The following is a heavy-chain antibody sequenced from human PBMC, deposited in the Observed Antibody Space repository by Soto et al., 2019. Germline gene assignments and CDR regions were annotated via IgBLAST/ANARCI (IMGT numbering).Heavy chain of an antibody. CDR1: GFTFSTHA. J-gene: IGHJ6*02. D-gene: IGHD2-21*01. CDR2: ISFDGRNK. Sequence: GGSLRLSCAASGFTFSTHALLWVRQAPGTGLEWVAIISFDGRNKYYADSVEGRFTISRDNSKTTLYLQMNSLGTEDTAVYFCAREKAGRFLAGGMDVWGQGTSVTVSS. V-gene: IGHV3-30*01. CDR3: AREKAGRFLAGGMDV.